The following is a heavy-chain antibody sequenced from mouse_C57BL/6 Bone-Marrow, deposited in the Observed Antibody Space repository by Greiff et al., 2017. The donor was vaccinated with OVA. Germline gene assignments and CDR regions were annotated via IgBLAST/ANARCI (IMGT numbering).Heavy chain of an antibody. Sequence: VKLQESGPGLVQPSQCLSITCTVSGFSLTSYGVHWVRQSPGKGLEWLGVIWSGGSTDYNAAFISRLSISKDNSKSQVFFKMNSLQADDTAIYDCARNKVGGGGFDYWGQGTTLTVSA. CDR1: GFSLTSYG. J-gene: IGHJ2*01. V-gene: IGHV2-2*01. CDR2: IWSGGST. D-gene: IGHD1-1*02. CDR3: ARNKVGGGGFDY.